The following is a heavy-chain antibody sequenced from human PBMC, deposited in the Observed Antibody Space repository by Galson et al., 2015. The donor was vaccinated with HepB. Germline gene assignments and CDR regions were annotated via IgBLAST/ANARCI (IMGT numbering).Heavy chain of an antibody. CDR2: IYHSGTA. CDR3: ARHVGVPGTRGFDY. Sequence: LSLTCAVSGSSISSGNWWSWVRQPPGKGLEWIGEIYHSGTANYNPSLESRGTMSLDKSKNQISLKVTSVTAADTAVYYCARHVGVPGTRGFDYWGQGTLVTVSS. CDR1: GSSISSGNW. V-gene: IGHV4-4*02. D-gene: IGHD2-2*01. J-gene: IGHJ4*02.